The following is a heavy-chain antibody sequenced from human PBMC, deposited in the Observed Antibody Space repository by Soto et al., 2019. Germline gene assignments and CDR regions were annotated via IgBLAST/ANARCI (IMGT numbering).Heavy chain of an antibody. V-gene: IGHV3-48*02. CDR2: ISSSSSTI. J-gene: IGHJ4*02. Sequence: EVQLVESGGCLVQPGGSLRLSCAASGFTFSSYSMNWVRQAPGKGLEWDSYISSSSSTIYYADSVKGRFTISRDTAKNSLYLQMKSLRDEDTAVYYCARDGGILGDWFDYWGQGTLVTVSS. D-gene: IGHD1-26*01. CDR3: ARDGGILGDWFDY. CDR1: GFTFSSYS.